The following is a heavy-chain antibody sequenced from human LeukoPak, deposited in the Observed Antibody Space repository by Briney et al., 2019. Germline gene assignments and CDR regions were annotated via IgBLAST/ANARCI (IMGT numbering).Heavy chain of an antibody. CDR1: GYTVTSYA. V-gene: IGHV1-3*01. D-gene: IGHD5-18*01. CDR2: INAGNGNT. Sequence: ASVKVSCKASGYTVTSYAMHWVRQASGQRLEWMGWINAGNGNTKYSQKFQGRVTITRDTSASTAYMELSSLRSEDTAVYYCARSRGYSYGNDYWGQGTLVTVSS. J-gene: IGHJ4*02. CDR3: ARSRGYSYGNDY.